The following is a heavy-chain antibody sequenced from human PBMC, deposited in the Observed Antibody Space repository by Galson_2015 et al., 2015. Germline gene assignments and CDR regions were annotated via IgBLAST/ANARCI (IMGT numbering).Heavy chain of an antibody. CDR3: ARDPVDYGDYVFDY. V-gene: IGHV1-46*01. CDR2: INPSGGST. CDR1: GYRFTSYY. J-gene: IGHJ4*02. D-gene: IGHD4-17*01. Sequence: SVKVSCKASGYRFTSYYMNWVRQAPGQGLEWMGRINPSGGSTNYAQKFQGRVAMTRDTSTSTVYMELSSLRSEDTAVYYCARDPVDYGDYVFDYWGQGTLVTVSS.